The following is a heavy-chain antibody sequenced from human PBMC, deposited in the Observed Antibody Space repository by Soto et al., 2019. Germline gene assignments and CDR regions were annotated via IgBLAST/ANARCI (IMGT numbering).Heavy chain of an antibody. CDR3: AKDHIWGGDSTSYYFES. J-gene: IGHJ4*02. CDR2: ISWNSGSI. CDR1: GFTFDDYA. D-gene: IGHD6-6*01. V-gene: IGHV3-9*01. Sequence: EVRLVESGGGLVQPGRSLRLSCAASGFTFDDYAMHWARQAPGKGLEWVSGISWNSGSIGYADSVKGRFTISRDNCKSSLYLQLSSLRADDTALYYCAKDHIWGGDSTSYYFESWGQGTLVTVSS.